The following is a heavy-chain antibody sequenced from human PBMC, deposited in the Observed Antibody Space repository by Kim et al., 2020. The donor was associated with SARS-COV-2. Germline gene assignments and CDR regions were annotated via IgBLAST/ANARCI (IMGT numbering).Heavy chain of an antibody. CDR3: AREAPSGEGRTFVGDTLEGWFDS. V-gene: IGHV3-30-3*01. CDR1: GFTFSSYV. J-gene: IGHJ5*01. D-gene: IGHD3-16*01. CDR2: ISSHGNKE. Sequence: GGSLRLSCAASGFTFSSYVMHWVRQAPGKGLEWVAVISSHGNKEYYADSVKGRFTISRDNSKNTLYLQMNSLRPEDTAIYYCAREAPSGEGRTFVGDTLEGWFDSWGQGILVTVSS.